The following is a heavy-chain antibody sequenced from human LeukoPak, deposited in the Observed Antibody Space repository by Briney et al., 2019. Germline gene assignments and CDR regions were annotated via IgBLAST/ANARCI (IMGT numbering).Heavy chain of an antibody. J-gene: IGHJ4*02. Sequence: GGSLRLSCAAFGFTFSSYSMNWVRQAPGKGLEWVSSISSSSSYIYYADSVKGRFTISRDNAKNSLYLQMNSLRAEDTAVYYCARAGYSSSWDDYWGQGTLVTVSS. CDR2: ISSSSSYI. D-gene: IGHD6-13*01. V-gene: IGHV3-21*01. CDR3: ARAGYSSSWDDY. CDR1: GFTFSSYS.